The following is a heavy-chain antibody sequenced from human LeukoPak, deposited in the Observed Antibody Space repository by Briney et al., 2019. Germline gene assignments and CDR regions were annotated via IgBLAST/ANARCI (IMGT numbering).Heavy chain of an antibody. CDR2: IYGGGTT. D-gene: IGHD2-2*01. J-gene: IGHJ3*02. CDR1: GFSVSANY. Sequence: GGSPRLSCAASGFSVSANYMSWVRQAPGKGLEWVSAIYGGGTTYYAESVKGRFTISRDNSKNTLFLQMNSLRAEDTAVYYCARGYVGAFDIWGQGTMVTVSS. CDR3: ARGYVGAFDI. V-gene: IGHV3-66*01.